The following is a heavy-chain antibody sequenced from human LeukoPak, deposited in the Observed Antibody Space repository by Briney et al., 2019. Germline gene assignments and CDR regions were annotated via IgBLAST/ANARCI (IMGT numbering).Heavy chain of an antibody. CDR3: ERVAYCGGDCYSFDY. Sequence: SETLSLTCTVSGGSISGYYWSWIRQPPGKGLEWIAYIYYSGSTNYNPSLKSRVTISVETSKKQFSLKLSYVTAADTAVYYCERVAYCGGDCYSFDYWGQGTLVTVSS. CDR2: IYYSGST. D-gene: IGHD2-21*02. J-gene: IGHJ4*02. V-gene: IGHV4-59*01. CDR1: GGSISGYY.